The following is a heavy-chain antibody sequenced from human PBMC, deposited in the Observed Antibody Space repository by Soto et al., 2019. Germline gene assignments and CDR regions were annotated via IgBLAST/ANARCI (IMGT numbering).Heavy chain of an antibody. CDR2: IIPIFGTA. J-gene: IGHJ6*02. CDR3: ARDGSGSYYKYYYGMDV. CDR1: GGTFSSYA. D-gene: IGHD3-10*01. Sequence: QVQLVQSGAEVKKPGSSVKVSCKASGGTFSSYAISWVRQAPGQGLEWMGGIIPIFGTANYAQKFQGRVTITADESTSPAYMELSSLRSEDTAVYYCARDGSGSYYKYYYGMDVWGQGTTVTVSS. V-gene: IGHV1-69*01.